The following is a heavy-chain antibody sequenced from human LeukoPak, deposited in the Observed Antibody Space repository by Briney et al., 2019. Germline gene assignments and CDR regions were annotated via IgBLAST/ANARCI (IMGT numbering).Heavy chain of an antibody. CDR2: IYEGGTT. CDR3: ARVRSGYGDFGYWYFDL. J-gene: IGHJ2*01. CDR1: GYFITSGHY. D-gene: IGHD4-17*01. V-gene: IGHV4-38-2*02. Sequence: PSETLSLTCTVSGYFITSGHYWGWTRQPPGKGLEWIGSIYEGGTTYYNPSLKTRLTISLDTSKNQFSLKLSSVTAADTAVYYCARVRSGYGDFGYWYFDLWGRGTLVTVSS.